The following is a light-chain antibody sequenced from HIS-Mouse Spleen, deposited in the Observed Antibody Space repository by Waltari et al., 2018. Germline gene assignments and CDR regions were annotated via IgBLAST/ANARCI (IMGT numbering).Light chain of an antibody. Sequence: QSALTQPVSVSGSPGQSITISCTGTSSDVGGYNYVSWYQQHPGKAPKLMIYDVSNRPSGVSNRFSGSKSGNTACLTISGLQAEDEADYYCSSYTSSSTEVFGGGTKLTVL. CDR2: DVS. J-gene: IGLJ2*01. V-gene: IGLV2-14*03. CDR3: SSYTSSSTEV. CDR1: SSDVGGYNY.